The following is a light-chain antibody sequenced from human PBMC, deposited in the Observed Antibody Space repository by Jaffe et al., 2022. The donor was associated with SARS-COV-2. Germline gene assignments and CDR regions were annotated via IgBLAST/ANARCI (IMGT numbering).Light chain of an antibody. V-gene: IGLV2-23*02. CDR1: SSDVGTYNL. CDR3: CSYAGSSTLV. Sequence: QSALTQPASVSGSPGQSITISCTGTSSDVGTYNLVSWYQQHPGKGPKLMIYEVTKRPSGVSNRFSGSTSGNTASLTISGLQAEDEADYYCCSYAGSSTLVFGGGTKLTVL. CDR2: EVT. J-gene: IGLJ2*01.